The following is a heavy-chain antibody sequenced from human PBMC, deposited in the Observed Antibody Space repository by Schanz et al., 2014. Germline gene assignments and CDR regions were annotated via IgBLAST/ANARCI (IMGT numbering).Heavy chain of an antibody. J-gene: IGHJ4*02. CDR2: ISGSGGST. CDR1: GFGFSSYS. D-gene: IGHD6-19*01. CDR3: AASSGWHPSTDY. V-gene: IGHV3-23*01. Sequence: EVQLLESGGGLVQPGWSLRLSCAASGFGFSSYSMNWVRQPPGKGLEWVSAISGSGGSTYYADSVRGRFTISRDNSKNTLYLQMNSLRAEDTAVYYCAASSGWHPSTDYWGQGTLVTVSS.